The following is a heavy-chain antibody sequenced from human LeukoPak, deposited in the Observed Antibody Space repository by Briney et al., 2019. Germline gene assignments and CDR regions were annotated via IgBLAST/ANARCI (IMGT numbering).Heavy chain of an antibody. D-gene: IGHD6-6*01. CDR1: GGSFSGYY. CDR2: INHSGST. J-gene: IGHJ4*02. V-gene: IGHV4-34*01. Sequence: TSETLSLTCAVYGGSFSGYYWSWIRQPPGKGLEWIGEINHSGSTNYNPSLKSRVTISVDTSKNQFSLKLSSVTAADTAVYYCARGGVEYSSSSVSVWGQGTLVTVSS. CDR3: ARGGVEYSSSSVSV.